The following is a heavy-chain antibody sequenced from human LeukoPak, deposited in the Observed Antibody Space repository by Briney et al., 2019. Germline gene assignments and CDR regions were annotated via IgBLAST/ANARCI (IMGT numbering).Heavy chain of an antibody. D-gene: IGHD2/OR15-2a*01. Sequence: GASLKVSCKASGYTFTNFGITWVRQAPGQGLEWMGWISAHSGDTNYAQKLKDRVTMTTDTSSNTAYLELRSLRSDDSAVYYCARARNVMVIGDVWGKGTTVIVSS. J-gene: IGHJ6*04. CDR1: GYTFTNFG. CDR3: ARARNVMVIGDV. V-gene: IGHV1-18*01. CDR2: ISAHSGDT.